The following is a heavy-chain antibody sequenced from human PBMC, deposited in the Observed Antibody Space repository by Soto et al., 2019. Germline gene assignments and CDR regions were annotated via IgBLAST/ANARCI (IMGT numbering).Heavy chain of an antibody. CDR1: GYTFTTYG. Sequence: QGQLVQSGAEVRKPGASVKVSCNASGYTFTTYGISWVRQAPGQGLEWMGWISGNNGHTKYAQKFQGRVTMSTDTSTSTVYMDLRSLRSDDTAVYYCAREGEMPYYYYGLDVWGQGTTVTVSS. V-gene: IGHV1-18*01. CDR2: ISGNNGHT. D-gene: IGHD3-16*01. CDR3: AREGEMPYYYYGLDV. J-gene: IGHJ6*02.